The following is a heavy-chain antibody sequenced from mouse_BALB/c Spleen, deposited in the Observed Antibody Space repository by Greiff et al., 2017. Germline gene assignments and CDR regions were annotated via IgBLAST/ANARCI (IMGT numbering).Heavy chain of an antibody. D-gene: IGHD1-1*01. J-gene: IGHJ4*01. CDR1: GYTFTSYW. CDR3: TRYGSSYVYYAMDY. V-gene: IGHV1-69*02. Sequence: VQLQQPGSELVRPGASVKLSCKASGYTFTSYWINWVKQRPGQGLEWIGNIYPSDSYTNYNQKFKDKATLTVDKSSSTAYMQLNSPTYEDSAVYYCTRYGSSYVYYAMDYWGQGTSVTVSS. CDR2: IYPSDSYT.